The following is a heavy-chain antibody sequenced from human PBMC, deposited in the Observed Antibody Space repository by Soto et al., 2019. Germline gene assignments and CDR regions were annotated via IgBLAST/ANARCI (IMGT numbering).Heavy chain of an antibody. CDR2: INHSGST. CDR3: ARGQTFFSSGWTYFDY. CDR1: GGSFSGYY. Sequence: TSETLSLTCAVYGGSFSGYYWSWIRQPPGKGLEWIGEINHSGSTNYNPSLKSRVTISVDTSKNQFSLKLSSVTAADTAVYYCARGQTFFSSGWTYFDYWGQGTLVTVS. V-gene: IGHV4-34*01. D-gene: IGHD6-19*01. J-gene: IGHJ4*02.